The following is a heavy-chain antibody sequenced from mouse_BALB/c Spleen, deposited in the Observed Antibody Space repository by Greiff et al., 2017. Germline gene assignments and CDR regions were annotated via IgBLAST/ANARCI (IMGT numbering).Heavy chain of an antibody. CDR1: GFTFSSYA. D-gene: IGHD2-2*01. CDR2: ISSGGST. V-gene: IGHV5-6-5*01. CDR3: ARGSYGYYYYAMDY. Sequence: VMLVESGGGLVKPGGSLKLSCAASGFTFSSYAMSWVRQTPEKRLEWVASISSGGSTYYPDSVKGRFTISRDKARNILYLQMSSLRSEDTAMYYCARGSYGYYYYAMDYWGQGTSVTVSS. J-gene: IGHJ4*01.